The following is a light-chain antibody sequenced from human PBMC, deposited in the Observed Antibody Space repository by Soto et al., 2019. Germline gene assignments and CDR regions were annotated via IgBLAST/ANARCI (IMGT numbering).Light chain of an antibody. V-gene: IGKV1-5*03. CDR1: QGISSW. CDR3: QQYNSYPLT. Sequence: DIQLPQSPSTLSASVGDRVTITRRASQGISSWLAWYQQKPGKVPKLLIYKASSLESGVPSRFSGSGSGTEFTLTISSLQPDDFATYYCQQYNSYPLTFGGGTKV. J-gene: IGKJ4*01. CDR2: KAS.